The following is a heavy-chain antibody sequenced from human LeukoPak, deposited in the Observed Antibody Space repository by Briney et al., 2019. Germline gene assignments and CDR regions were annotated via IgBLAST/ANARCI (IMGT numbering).Heavy chain of an antibody. CDR2: IHTSGST. CDR3: ARRDISSGWSFDY. V-gene: IGHV4-4*07. Sequence: PSQTLSLTCTVSGGSISNYYWSWIRQPAGKGLEWVSQIHTSGSTNYNPPLKSRVTMSIDTPDNQLSLTIRSVTAADTAVYYCARRDISSGWSFDYWGQGILVTVSS. J-gene: IGHJ4*02. D-gene: IGHD6-19*01. CDR1: GGSISNYY.